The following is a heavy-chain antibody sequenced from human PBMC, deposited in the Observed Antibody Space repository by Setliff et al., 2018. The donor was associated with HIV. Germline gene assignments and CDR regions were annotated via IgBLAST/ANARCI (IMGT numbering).Heavy chain of an antibody. CDR1: GGSFSGYY. D-gene: IGHD2-15*01. J-gene: IGHJ1*01. CDR3: ARARRAGSGPKYFQH. CDR2: INHSGST. Sequence: PSETLSLTCAVYGGSFSGYYWSWIRQPPGKGLEWIEEINHSGSTNYNPSLKSRVTISVDTSKNQFSLKLSSATAADTAVYYCARARRAGSGPKYFQHWGQGTLVTVSS. V-gene: IGHV4-34*01.